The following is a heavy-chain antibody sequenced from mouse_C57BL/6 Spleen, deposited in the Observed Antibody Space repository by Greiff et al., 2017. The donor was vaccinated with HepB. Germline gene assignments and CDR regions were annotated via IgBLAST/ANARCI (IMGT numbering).Heavy chain of an antibody. J-gene: IGHJ4*01. CDR3: ATPSYDYGGGYAMDY. CDR2: IHPNSGST. D-gene: IGHD2-4*01. V-gene: IGHV1-64*01. CDR1: GYTFTSYW. Sequence: QVQLQQPGAELVKPGASVKLSCKASGYTFTSYWMHWVKQRPGQGLEWIGMIHPNSGSTNYNEKFKSKATLTVDKSSSTAYMQLSSLTSEDSAVYYCATPSYDYGGGYAMDYWGQGTSVTVSS.